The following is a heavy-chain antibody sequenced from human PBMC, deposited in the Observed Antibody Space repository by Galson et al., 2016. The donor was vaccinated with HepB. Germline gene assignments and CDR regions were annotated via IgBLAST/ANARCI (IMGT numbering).Heavy chain of an antibody. CDR3: ARASPRDSSGWYPDAFDI. J-gene: IGHJ3*02. CDR1: GGSISSYY. D-gene: IGHD6-19*01. V-gene: IGHV4-59*01. CDR2: IYYSGST. Sequence: ETLSLTCAVSGGSISSYYWSWIRQPPGKGLEWIGYIYYSGSTNYNPSLKSRVTISVDTSKNQFSLKLSSVTAADTAVYYCARASPRDSSGWYPDAFDIWGQGTMVTVAS.